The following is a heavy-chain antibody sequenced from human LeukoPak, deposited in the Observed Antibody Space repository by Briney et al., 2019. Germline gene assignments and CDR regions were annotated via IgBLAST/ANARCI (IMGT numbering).Heavy chain of an antibody. CDR3: TTARGYSYGSSYFDY. CDR1: GFTFSNAW. V-gene: IGHV3-15*01. CDR2: IKSKTDGGTT. J-gene: IGHJ4*02. Sequence: GGSLRLSCAASGFTFSNAWMSWVRQAPGKGLEWVGRIKSKTDGGTTDYAAPVKGRFTISRDDSKNTLYLQMNSLKTEDTAVYYSTTARGYSYGSSYFDYWGQGTLVTVSS. D-gene: IGHD5-18*01.